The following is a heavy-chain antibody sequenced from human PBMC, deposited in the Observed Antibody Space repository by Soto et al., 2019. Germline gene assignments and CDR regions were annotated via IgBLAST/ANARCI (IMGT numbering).Heavy chain of an antibody. V-gene: IGHV3-23*01. D-gene: IGHD6-6*01. CDR3: AKALQYSSSRDYFYYGMDV. Sequence: GGSLRLSCAASGFMFSNYSMSWVRQAPGKGLEWVSGMNSGGRTYYADSVKGRFTISRDTSKNTLYLQMNSLRADDTAVFYCAKALQYSSSRDYFYYGMDVWGQGTTVTVSS. CDR2: MNSGGRT. J-gene: IGHJ6*02. CDR1: GFMFSNYS.